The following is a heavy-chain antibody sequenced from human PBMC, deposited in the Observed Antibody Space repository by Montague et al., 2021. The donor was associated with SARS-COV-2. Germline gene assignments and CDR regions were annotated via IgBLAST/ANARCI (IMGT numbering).Heavy chain of an antibody. Sequence: SLRLSCAASGFTVNKNYMSWVRQAPGKGLEWVSAIYSGGTTYYGASVKGRFTISRDNTKNTQYLQMNSLRAADTAVYYCARSETYDSTGPLFYWGQGTLVTVSS. V-gene: IGHV3-53*01. CDR2: IYSGGTT. D-gene: IGHD3-22*01. J-gene: IGHJ4*02. CDR3: ARSETYDSTGPLFY. CDR1: GFTVNKNY.